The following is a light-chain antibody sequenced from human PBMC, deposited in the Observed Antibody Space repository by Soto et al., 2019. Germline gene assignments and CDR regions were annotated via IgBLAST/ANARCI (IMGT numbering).Light chain of an antibody. CDR1: SSDVCNYNY. Sequence: QSVLTQPASVSGSPGQSITISCTGTSSDVCNYNYVSWFQQHPGKAPKLMIYEVSYRPSGVSNRFSGSKSGNTASLTISGLQAADEADYYCSSYTNSTTLVVFGGGTKLTVL. V-gene: IGLV2-14*01. CDR3: SSYTNSTTLVV. CDR2: EVS. J-gene: IGLJ2*01.